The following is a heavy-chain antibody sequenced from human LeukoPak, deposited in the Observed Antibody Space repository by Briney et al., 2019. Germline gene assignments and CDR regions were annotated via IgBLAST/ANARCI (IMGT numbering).Heavy chain of an antibody. CDR2: THYSGST. CDR3: ASESVALAGIEY. CDR1: GGSISDYY. Sequence: SETLSLTCTVSGGSISDYYWSWIRRPPGKGLEWNGYTHYSGSTNYNPSLKSRVTISVDTSKNQFSLKLSSVTAADTAVYYCASESVALAGIEYWGQGTLVTISS. V-gene: IGHV4-59*08. D-gene: IGHD6-19*01. J-gene: IGHJ4*02.